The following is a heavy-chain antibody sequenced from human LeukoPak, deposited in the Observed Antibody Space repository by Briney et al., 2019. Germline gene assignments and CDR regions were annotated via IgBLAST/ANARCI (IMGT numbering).Heavy chain of an antibody. Sequence: SETLSLTCTVSGGSISSGGYYWSWIRQHPGKGLEWIGYIYYSGSTYYNPSLGSRVTISVDTSKNQFSLRLSSVTAADTAVYFCARRRVVVASTDGASGAFDIWGQGTMVTVSS. V-gene: IGHV4-31*03. CDR3: ARRRVVVASTDGASGAFDI. CDR1: GGSISSGGYY. CDR2: IYYSGST. D-gene: IGHD2-15*01. J-gene: IGHJ3*02.